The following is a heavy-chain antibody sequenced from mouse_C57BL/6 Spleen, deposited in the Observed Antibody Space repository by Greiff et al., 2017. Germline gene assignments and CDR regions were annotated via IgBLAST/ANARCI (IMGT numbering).Heavy chain of an antibody. CDR2: ISSGSSTI. J-gene: IGHJ3*01. CDR1: GFTFSDYG. CDR3: ARRYGNYGAWFAY. V-gene: IGHV5-17*01. D-gene: IGHD2-10*02. Sequence: VQLKESGGGLVKPGGSLKLSCAASGFTFSDYGMHWVRQAPEKGLEWVAYISSGSSTIYYADTVKGRFTISRDNAKNTLFLQMTSLRSEDTAMYYCARRYGNYGAWFAYWGQGTLVTVSA.